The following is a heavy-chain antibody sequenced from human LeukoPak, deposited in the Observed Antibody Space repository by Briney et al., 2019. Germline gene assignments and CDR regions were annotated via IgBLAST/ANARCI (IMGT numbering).Heavy chain of an antibody. V-gene: IGHV3-7*01. D-gene: IGHD5-18*01. CDR1: AFIFSDYW. CDR2: IREDGSEK. J-gene: IGHJ4*02. CDR3: TTSRGSRYGYRALELPPTPVD. Sequence: PGGSLRLSCATSAFIFSDYWMSWVRQTPGKGLEWVANIREDGSEKYYVDSVKGRFTISRDNAKNSLYLQMNSLRAEDTAVYYCTTSRGSRYGYRALELPPTPVDWGQGTLVTVSS.